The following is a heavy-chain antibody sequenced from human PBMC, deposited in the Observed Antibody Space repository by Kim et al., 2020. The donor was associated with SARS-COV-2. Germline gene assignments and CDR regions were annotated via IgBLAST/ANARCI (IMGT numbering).Heavy chain of an antibody. V-gene: IGHV3-23*01. D-gene: IGHD1-20*01. CDR3: ARGGYNYRGHFDY. Sequence: GGSLRLSCAASGFTFNNYAMSWVRQAPGKGLEWVSAIVGSGGNTYYADSVKGRFTISRDNSKNTLYLQINSPRAEDTAVYYCARGGYNYRGHFDYWGQGTLVTVSS. J-gene: IGHJ4*02. CDR1: GFTFNNYA. CDR2: IVGSGGNT.